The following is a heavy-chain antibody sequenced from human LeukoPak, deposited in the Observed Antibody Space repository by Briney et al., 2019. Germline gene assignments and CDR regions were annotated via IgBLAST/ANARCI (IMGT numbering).Heavy chain of an antibody. V-gene: IGHV5-51*01. Sequence: GESLKISCKGSGYSFTSYWIGWVRQMPGKGLEWMGIIYPGDSDTRYSPSFQGQVTISADESISTAYLQWSSLKASDTAMYYCARHNADTAMVGGYYFDYWGQGTLVTVSS. CDR1: GYSFTSYW. D-gene: IGHD5-18*01. J-gene: IGHJ4*02. CDR3: ARHNADTAMVGGYYFDY. CDR2: IYPGDSDT.